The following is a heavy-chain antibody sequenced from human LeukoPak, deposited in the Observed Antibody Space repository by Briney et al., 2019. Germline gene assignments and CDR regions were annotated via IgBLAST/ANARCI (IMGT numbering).Heavy chain of an antibody. J-gene: IGHJ4*02. CDR1: GFTFSNYG. Sequence: GRSLRLSCATSGFTFSNYGIHWVRQAPGKGLEWVAVISYDGSNKYYADSVKGRFTITRDNSKKTLYLQMNSLRPEDTAVYYCAKDRRYSGSYFIEDWGQGIPVSVSS. D-gene: IGHD1-26*01. CDR2: ISYDGSNK. CDR3: AKDRRYSGSYFIED. V-gene: IGHV3-30*18.